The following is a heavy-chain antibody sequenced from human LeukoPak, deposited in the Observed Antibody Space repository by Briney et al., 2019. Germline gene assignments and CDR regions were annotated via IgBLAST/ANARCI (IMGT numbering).Heavy chain of an antibody. CDR3: ARGSNYYDSSGSDY. Sequence: SETLSLTCTVSGGSISSGGYYWSWIRQHPGKGLEWIGYIYYSGSTYYNPSLKSRVTISVDTSKNQFSLKLSSVTAADTAVYYCARGSNYYDSSGSDYWGQGTLVTVSS. V-gene: IGHV4-31*03. D-gene: IGHD3-22*01. CDR2: IYYSGST. J-gene: IGHJ4*02. CDR1: GGSISSGGYY.